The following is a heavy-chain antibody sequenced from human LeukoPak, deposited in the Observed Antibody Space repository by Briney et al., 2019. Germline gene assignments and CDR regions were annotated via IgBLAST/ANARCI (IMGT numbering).Heavy chain of an antibody. Sequence: SETLSLTCTVSGGSISSGDYYWSWIRQPPGKGLEWIGYIYYSGGTYYNPSLKSRVTISVDTSKNQFSLKLSSVTAADTAVYYCARDLGSEYYFDHWGQGTLVTVSS. CDR3: ARDLGSEYYFDH. V-gene: IGHV4-30-4*08. CDR2: IYYSGGT. D-gene: IGHD6-19*01. CDR1: GGSISSGDYY. J-gene: IGHJ4*02.